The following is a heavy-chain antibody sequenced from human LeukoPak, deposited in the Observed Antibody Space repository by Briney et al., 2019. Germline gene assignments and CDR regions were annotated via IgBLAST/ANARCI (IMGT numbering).Heavy chain of an antibody. CDR1: GGSITSNH. V-gene: IGHV4-4*02. Sequence: SETLSLTCTVSGGSITSNHWSWVRQPPGKGLEWIGQVHHSGGTSYNPSLRSRVTISIDKSENQFSLKLNSVTAADTAVYYCARHGGHYQSDDWGQGTLVAVSS. J-gene: IGHJ4*02. CDR3: ARHGGHYQSDD. CDR2: VHHSGGT. D-gene: IGHD2-21*01.